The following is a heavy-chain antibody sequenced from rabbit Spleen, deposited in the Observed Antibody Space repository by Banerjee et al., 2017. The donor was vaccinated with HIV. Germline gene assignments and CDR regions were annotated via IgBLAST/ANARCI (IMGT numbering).Heavy chain of an antibody. CDR1: GFSFNSGYD. CDR2: VYAGSSGST. CDR3: ARDAGTSFSTYGMDL. V-gene: IGHV1S40*01. Sequence: QSLEESGGDLVKPGASLTLTCIASGFSFNSGYDMCWVRQAPGKGLEWIACVYAGSSGSTYSATWAKGRFTISKTSSTTVTLQMASLTAADTATYFCARDAGTSFSTYGMDLWGPGTWSPS. D-gene: IGHD8-1*01. J-gene: IGHJ6*01.